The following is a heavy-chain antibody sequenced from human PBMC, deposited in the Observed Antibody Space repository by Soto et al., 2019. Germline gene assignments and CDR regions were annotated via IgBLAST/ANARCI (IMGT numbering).Heavy chain of an antibody. Sequence: PGGSLRLSCAASGFTVIINYMSWVRQAPGKGLEWVSVIYSGGSTYYADSVKGRFTISRDNSKNTLYLQMNSLRAEDTAVYYCGRPGYSGHGGAIDIWGQGTMVTVSS. CDR2: IYSGGST. CDR1: GFTVIINY. D-gene: IGHD5-12*01. CDR3: GRPGYSGHGGAIDI. J-gene: IGHJ3*02. V-gene: IGHV3-53*01.